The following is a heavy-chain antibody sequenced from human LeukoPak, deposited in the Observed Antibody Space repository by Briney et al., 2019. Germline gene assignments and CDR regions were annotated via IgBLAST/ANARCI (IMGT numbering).Heavy chain of an antibody. CDR2: ISSDGSST. J-gene: IGHJ4*02. Sequence: GGSLRLSCAAYGFTFSSYWMHWVRQAPGKGLVWVSRISSDGSSTTYADSVKGRFTISRDNAKNTLYLQMNSLRAEDTAVYYCARGYSGSYRVDYWGQGTLVTVSS. V-gene: IGHV3-74*01. CDR3: ARGYSGSYRVDY. D-gene: IGHD1-26*01. CDR1: GFTFSSYW.